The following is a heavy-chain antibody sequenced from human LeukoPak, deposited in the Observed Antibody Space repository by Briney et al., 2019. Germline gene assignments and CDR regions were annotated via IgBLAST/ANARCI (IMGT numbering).Heavy chain of an antibody. D-gene: IGHD2-21*02. J-gene: IGHJ4*02. Sequence: SETLSLTCAVYGGSFSGYYWSWIRQPPGKGLEWIGEINHSGSTNYNPSLKSRVTISVDTSKNQFSLKLSSVTAADTAVYYCARGRYRTVVTALDYWGQGTLVTVSS. CDR1: GGSFSGYY. V-gene: IGHV4-34*01. CDR3: ARGRYRTVVTALDY. CDR2: INHSGST.